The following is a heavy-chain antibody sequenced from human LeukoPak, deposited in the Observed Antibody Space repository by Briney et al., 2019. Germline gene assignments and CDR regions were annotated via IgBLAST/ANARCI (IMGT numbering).Heavy chain of an antibody. V-gene: IGHV1-69*13. CDR3: GVLFAPPDFNRIVGATTTDY. CDR1: GGTFSSYA. J-gene: IGHJ4*02. Sequence: ASVKVSCKASGGTFSSYAISWVRQAPGQGLEWMGGIIPIFGTANYAQKFQGRVTITADESTSTAYMELSSLRSEDTAVYYCGVLFAPPDFNRIVGATTTDYWGQGTLVTVSS. D-gene: IGHD1-26*01. CDR2: IIPIFGTA.